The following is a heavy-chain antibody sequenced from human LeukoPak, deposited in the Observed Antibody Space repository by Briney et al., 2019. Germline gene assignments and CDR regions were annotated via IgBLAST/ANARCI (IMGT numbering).Heavy chain of an antibody. J-gene: IGHJ3*02. D-gene: IGHD5-24*01. CDR3: AKGSSTGRWVQLELDAFDI. V-gene: IGHV3-30*18. CDR1: GLTFSRSA. CDR2: ISYDGTNK. Sequence: PGGSLRLSCAAFGLTFSRSAMHWVRQAPGKGLEWVAVISYDGTNKYYEDSVKGRFTISRDSSKSTLYLQMNSLRAEDTAVYYCAKGSSTGRWVQLELDAFDIWGQGTMVTVSS.